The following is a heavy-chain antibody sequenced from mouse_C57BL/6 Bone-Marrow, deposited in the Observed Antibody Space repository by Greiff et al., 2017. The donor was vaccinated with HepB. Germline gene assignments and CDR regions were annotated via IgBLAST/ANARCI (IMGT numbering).Heavy chain of an antibody. CDR2: IYPRSGNT. J-gene: IGHJ3*01. Sequence: QVQLKQSGAELARPGASVKLSCKASGYTFTSYGISWVKQRTGQGLEWIGEIYPRSGNTYYNEKFKGKATLTADKSSSTAYMELRSLTSEDSAVYFCASGVGDGYYLAWFAYWGQGTLVTVSA. V-gene: IGHV1-81*01. CDR1: GYTFTSYG. CDR3: ASGVGDGYYLAWFAY. D-gene: IGHD2-3*01.